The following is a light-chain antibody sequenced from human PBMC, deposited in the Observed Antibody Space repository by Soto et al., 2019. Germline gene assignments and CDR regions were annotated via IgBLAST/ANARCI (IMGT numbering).Light chain of an antibody. CDR1: QSISSW. CDR3: EHYKSGWT. CDR2: RAS. V-gene: IGKV1-5*03. J-gene: IGKJ1*01. Sequence: DIQMTQSPSTLSASVGDRVTITCRASQSISSWLAWYHQKPGKAPKLLIDRASTIASGVPSRFSGSGSGTEFTLTISNLRPDDFASYYCEHYKSGWTFGQGTKVEIK.